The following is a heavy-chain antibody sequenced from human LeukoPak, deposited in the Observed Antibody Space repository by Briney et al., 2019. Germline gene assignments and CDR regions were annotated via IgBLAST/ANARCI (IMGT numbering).Heavy chain of an antibody. J-gene: IGHJ4*02. CDR1: GFTFSSYA. CDR2: INDNGRNT. CDR3: AKDVGGEALFEY. Sequence: GGSLRLSCAASGFTFSSYAMSWVRQAPAKGLEWVSTINDNGRNTHYADSVKGRFTISRDNSKNMLYLQMNSLRVDDTAVYYCAKDVGGEALFEYWGQGTLVTVSS. D-gene: IGHD3-16*01. V-gene: IGHV3-23*01.